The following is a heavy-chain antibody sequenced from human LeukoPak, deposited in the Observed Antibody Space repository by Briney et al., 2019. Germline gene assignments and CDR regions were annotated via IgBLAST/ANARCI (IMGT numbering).Heavy chain of an antibody. CDR1: GFTFSGSA. D-gene: IGHD3-22*01. Sequence: GGSLRLSRAASGFTFSGSAMHWVRQASGKGLEWVGRIRSKANSYETAYAASVKGRFTISRDDSKNTAYLQMNSLKTEDTAVYYCTSLEMDYYDSSPFDYWGQGTLVTVSS. CDR3: TSLEMDYYDSSPFDY. J-gene: IGHJ4*02. V-gene: IGHV3-73*01. CDR2: IRSKANSYET.